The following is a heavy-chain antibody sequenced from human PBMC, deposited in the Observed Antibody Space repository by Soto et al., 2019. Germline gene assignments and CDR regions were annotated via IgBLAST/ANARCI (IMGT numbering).Heavy chain of an antibody. V-gene: IGHV1-18*01. CDR3: AREVEGSYSPADF. D-gene: IGHD3-10*01. J-gene: IGHJ4*02. CDR1: GYTFTDHG. CDR2: VSSYNGNT. Sequence: ASVKVSCKTSGYTFTDHGIDWVRQAPGQGLEWVGWVSSYNGNTNYAYNLKDRVIMTTDASTSTAYMELRGLRSDDTAVYYCAREVEGSYSPADFWGQGTPVTV.